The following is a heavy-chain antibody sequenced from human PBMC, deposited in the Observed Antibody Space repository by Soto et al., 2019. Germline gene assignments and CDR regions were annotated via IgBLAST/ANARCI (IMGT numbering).Heavy chain of an antibody. Sequence: QVQLVQSGAEVKKPGSSVKISCKASGDTFSTYPITWVRQAPGQGPEWMGRIVPYSGVANSAQKFQGRLTFTADKFTTTAYMELSSLRPEDTAFYYCARDGFAYGSGSFLATWGQGTMIIVSP. CDR1: GDTFSTYP. D-gene: IGHD3-10*01. V-gene: IGHV1-69*04. CDR2: IVPYSGVA. J-gene: IGHJ5*02. CDR3: ARDGFAYGSGSFLAT.